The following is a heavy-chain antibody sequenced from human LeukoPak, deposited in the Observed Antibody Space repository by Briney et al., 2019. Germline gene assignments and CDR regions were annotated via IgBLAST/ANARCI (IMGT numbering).Heavy chain of an antibody. Sequence: GGSLRLSCAASGFTFSSYTMNWVRQAPGEGLEWVSSISSSSSYIYYADSVKGRFTISRDNAKNSLYLQMNSLRAEDTAVYYCARDRATPITIFGVVIDYWGQGTLVTVSS. V-gene: IGHV3-21*01. J-gene: IGHJ4*02. CDR2: ISSSSSYI. CDR1: GFTFSSYT. CDR3: ARDRATPITIFGVVIDY. D-gene: IGHD3-3*01.